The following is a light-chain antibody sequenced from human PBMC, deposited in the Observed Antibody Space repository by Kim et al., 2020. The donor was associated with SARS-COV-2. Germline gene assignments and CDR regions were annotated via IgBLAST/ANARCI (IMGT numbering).Light chain of an antibody. J-gene: IGLJ3*02. CDR3: AAWTDSLKGWV. CDR1: SSNIGSNT. CDR2: SNN. Sequence: QSVLTQPPSASGTPGQRVTISCSGSSSNIGSNTVHWYQQLPGTAPKVLIHSNNQRPSGVPDRFSGSKSGTSASLAISGLQSEDEADYFCAAWTDSLKGWVFGGGTQLTVL. V-gene: IGLV1-44*01.